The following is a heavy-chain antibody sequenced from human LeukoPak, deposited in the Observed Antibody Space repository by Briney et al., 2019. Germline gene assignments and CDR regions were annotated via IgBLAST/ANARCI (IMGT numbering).Heavy chain of an antibody. J-gene: IGHJ6*04. CDR1: GFTFSDHY. Sequence: PGGSLRLSCAASGFTFSDHYMDWVRQAPGKGLEWVGRTRNKANSYTTEYAASVKGRITISRDDSKNSLYLQMNSLKTEDTAVYYCARDGYSGYGFLDVWGKGTTVTVSS. CDR3: ARDGYSGYGFLDV. V-gene: IGHV3-72*01. D-gene: IGHD5-12*01. CDR2: TRNKANSYTT.